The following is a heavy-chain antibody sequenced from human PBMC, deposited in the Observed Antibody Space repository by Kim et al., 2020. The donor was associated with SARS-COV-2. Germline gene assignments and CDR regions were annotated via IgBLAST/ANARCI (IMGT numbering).Heavy chain of an antibody. D-gene: IGHD6-19*01. V-gene: IGHV3-9*01. CDR3: AKDSSGWLYGMDV. J-gene: IGHJ6*02. Sequence: YADSVKGRFTISRDNAKNSLYLQMNSLRAEDTALYYCAKDSSGWLYGMDVWGQGTTVTVSS.